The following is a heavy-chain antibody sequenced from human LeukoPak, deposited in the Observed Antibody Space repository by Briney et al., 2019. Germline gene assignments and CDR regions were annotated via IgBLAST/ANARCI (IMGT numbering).Heavy chain of an antibody. D-gene: IGHD4-11*01. Sequence: ASVKVSYKASGYTFTGYYMHWVRQAPGQGLEWMGWINPNSGGTNYAQKFQGRVTITRDTSISTAYMELSRLRSDDTAVYYCAKKATVTQKVGNWFDPWGQGTLVTVSS. CDR2: INPNSGGT. CDR3: AKKATVTQKVGNWFDP. V-gene: IGHV1-2*02. J-gene: IGHJ5*02. CDR1: GYTFTGYY.